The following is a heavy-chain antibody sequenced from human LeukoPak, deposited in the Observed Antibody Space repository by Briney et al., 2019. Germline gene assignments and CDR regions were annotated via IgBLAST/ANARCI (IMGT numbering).Heavy chain of an antibody. CDR2: IIPIFGTA. CDR3: ARETRYVDTAMAPGMDV. CDR1: GGTFSSYA. D-gene: IGHD5-18*01. Sequence: GSSVKVSCKASGGTFSSYAISWVRQAPGQGLEWMGGIIPIFGTANYAQKFQGRVTITADESTSTAYTELSSLRSEDTAVYYCARETRYVDTAMAPGMDVWGKGTTVTVSS. V-gene: IGHV1-69*01. J-gene: IGHJ6*04.